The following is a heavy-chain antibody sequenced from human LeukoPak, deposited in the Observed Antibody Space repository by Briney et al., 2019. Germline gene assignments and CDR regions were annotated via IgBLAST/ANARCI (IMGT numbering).Heavy chain of an antibody. CDR3: ARQRATTLVRGDMAPDF. V-gene: IGHV5-51*01. CDR1: GYMFISYW. CDR2: IYPGDSDT. D-gene: IGHD3-10*01. J-gene: IGHJ4*02. Sequence: GESLKISCKGSGYMFISYWIGWVRQLPGEGLEWMGIIYPGDSDTRYGPSFQGQVTISADKSISTAYLQWSNLKASDTAMYYCARQRATTLVRGDMAPDFWGQGTLVTVPS.